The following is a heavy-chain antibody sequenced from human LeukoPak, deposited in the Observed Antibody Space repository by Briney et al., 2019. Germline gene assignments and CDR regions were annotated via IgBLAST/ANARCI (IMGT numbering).Heavy chain of an antibody. V-gene: IGHV4-59*01. Sequence: SETLSLTCTVSGVSINNYYWSRIRQPPGKGMEWLGYIYYSGSTNYNPSLKSRVTISVDTSKNQFSLKLSSVTAADTAVYYCARGVIQLSTDAFDIWGQGTMVTVSS. J-gene: IGHJ3*02. CDR3: ARGVIQLSTDAFDI. CDR1: GVSINNYY. D-gene: IGHD5-18*01. CDR2: IYYSGST.